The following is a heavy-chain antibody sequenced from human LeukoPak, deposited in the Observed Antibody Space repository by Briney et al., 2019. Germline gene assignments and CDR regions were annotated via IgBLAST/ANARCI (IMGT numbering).Heavy chain of an antibody. V-gene: IGHV3-53*01. CDR3: ARDHRIGGS. CDR1: GFTVSSNY. CDR2: IYSDGST. Sequence: GGSLGLSCAASGFTVSSNYMTWVRQAPGKGLEWVSVIYSDGSTYYADSVKGRFTISRDNSKNTLYLQMNSLRADDTAVYFCARDHRIGGSWGQGTLVTVSS. J-gene: IGHJ4*02. D-gene: IGHD3-16*01.